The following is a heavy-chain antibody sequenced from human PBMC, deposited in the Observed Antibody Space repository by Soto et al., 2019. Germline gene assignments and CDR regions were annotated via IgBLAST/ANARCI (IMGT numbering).Heavy chain of an antibody. CDR2: RYYSEST. CDR3: ARTKCSGGSCYSWSLDY. D-gene: IGHD2-15*01. V-gene: IGHV4-31*03. Sequence: SETLSLTCTVSGGSITTGGYYWSWIRQLPGKGLEWIGHRYYSESTYYNPSLKSRVSISLDTSKNQFSLKPSFVTAADTAMYYCARTKCSGGSCYSWSLDYWGQGTPVTVSS. J-gene: IGHJ4*02. CDR1: GGSITTGGYY.